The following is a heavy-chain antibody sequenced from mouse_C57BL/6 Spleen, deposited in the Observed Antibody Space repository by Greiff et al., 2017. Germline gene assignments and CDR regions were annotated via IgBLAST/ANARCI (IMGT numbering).Heavy chain of an antibody. D-gene: IGHD1-1*01. CDR2: LDPSDSYT. Sequence: VQLQQPGAELVMPGASVKLSCKASGYTFTSYWMHWVKQRPGQGLEWIGELDPSDSYTNYNQKFKGKSTLTVDKSSSTAYMQLSSLTSEDSAVYYCARGGSSYGFAYWGQGTLVTVSA. V-gene: IGHV1-69*01. CDR1: GYTFTSYW. CDR3: ARGGSSYGFAY. J-gene: IGHJ3*01.